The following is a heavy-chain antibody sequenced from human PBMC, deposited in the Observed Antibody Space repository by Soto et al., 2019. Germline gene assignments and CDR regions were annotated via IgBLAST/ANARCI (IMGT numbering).Heavy chain of an antibody. CDR3: VRDSYTAHWHTAGEDY. CDR2: IKEDGSLK. J-gene: IGHJ4*02. D-gene: IGHD2-2*02. CDR1: GFYITNYW. V-gene: IGHV3-7*01. Sequence: DVQLVESGGGLVQPGGSLRLSCAASGFYITNYWMTWVRQAPGKGPEWVANIKEDGSLKFYVDSVRGRFTISRDNAKSSVYLGMSRLRAEDTAVYYCVRDSYTAHWHTAGEDYWGQGTLVTVSS.